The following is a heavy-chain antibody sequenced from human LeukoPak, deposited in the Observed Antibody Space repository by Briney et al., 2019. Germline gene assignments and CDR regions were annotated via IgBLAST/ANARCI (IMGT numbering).Heavy chain of an antibody. CDR3: ARGLKGGSYYVSLNYFDY. D-gene: IGHD1-26*01. CDR1: GYTFTGYY. J-gene: IGHJ4*02. Sequence: ASVKVSCKASGYTFTGYYMHWVRQAPGQGLEWMGWINPNSGGTSYAQKFQGRVTMTRDTSISTAYMELSRLRSDDTAVYYCARGLKGGSYYVSLNYFDYWGQGTLVTVSS. CDR2: INPNSGGT. V-gene: IGHV1-2*02.